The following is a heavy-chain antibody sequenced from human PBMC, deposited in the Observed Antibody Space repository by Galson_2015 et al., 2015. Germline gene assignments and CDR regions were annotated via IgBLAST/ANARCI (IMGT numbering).Heavy chain of an antibody. CDR2: IKQDGSEK. Sequence: SLRLSCAASGFTFSSYWMCWVRQAPGKGLEWVANIKQDGSEKYYVDSVKGRFTISRDNAKNSLYLQMNSLRAEDTAVYYCARVFSKVPAAPLGAFDIWGQGTMVAVSS. V-gene: IGHV3-7*01. CDR3: ARVFSKVPAAPLGAFDI. D-gene: IGHD2-2*01. J-gene: IGHJ3*02. CDR1: GFTFSSYW.